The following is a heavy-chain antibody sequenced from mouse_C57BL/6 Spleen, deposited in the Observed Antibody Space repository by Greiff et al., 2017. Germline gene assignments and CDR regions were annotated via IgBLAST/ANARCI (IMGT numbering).Heavy chain of an antibody. CDR2: IHPSDSDT. CDR1: GYTFTSYW. J-gene: IGHJ3*01. Sequence: QVQLRQPGAELVKPGASVKVSCKASGYTFTSYWMHWVKQRPGQGLEWIGRIHPSDSDTNYNQKFKGKATLTVDKSSSTAYLQLSSLTSEDSAVYYCASRDCYFYWGQGTLVTVSA. CDR3: ASRDCYFY. D-gene: IGHD2-3*01. V-gene: IGHV1-74*01.